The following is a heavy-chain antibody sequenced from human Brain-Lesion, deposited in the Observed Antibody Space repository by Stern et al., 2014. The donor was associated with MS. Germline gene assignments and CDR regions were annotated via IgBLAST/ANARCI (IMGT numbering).Heavy chain of an antibody. CDR3: ARDQRGITIFGVVTDYYYLGMDV. CDR1: GYIFTGYY. CDR2: INPNTGGT. Sequence: VHLVESGAEVKKPGASVKVSCKTSGYIFTGYYIHWVRQAPGQGLEWMAWINPNTGGTKYAQKFQGRVTLSGDTSISTAYVELSSLTSDDTAVYYCARDQRGITIFGVVTDYYYLGMDVWGQGTTVTVSS. V-gene: IGHV1-2*02. D-gene: IGHD3-3*01. J-gene: IGHJ6*02.